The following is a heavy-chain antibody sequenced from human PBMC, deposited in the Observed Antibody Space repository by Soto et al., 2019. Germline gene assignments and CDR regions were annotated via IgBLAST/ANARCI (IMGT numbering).Heavy chain of an antibody. J-gene: IGHJ6*02. D-gene: IGHD2-2*01. CDR2: IWYDGSNK. Sequence: GGSLRLSCAASGFTFSSYGMHWVRQAPGKGLEWVAVIWYDGSNKYYADSVKGRFTICRDNSKNTLYLQMNSLRAEGTAVYYCARVRKEKYQLLWYYYYGMDVWGQGTTVTVSS. CDR3: ARVRKEKYQLLWYYYYGMDV. CDR1: GFTFSSYG. V-gene: IGHV3-33*01.